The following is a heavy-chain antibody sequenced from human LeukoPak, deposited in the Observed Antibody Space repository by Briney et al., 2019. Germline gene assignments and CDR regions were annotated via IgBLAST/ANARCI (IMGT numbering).Heavy chain of an antibody. CDR1: GFTFSSYG. Sequence: PGGSLRLSCAASGFTFSSYGMHWVRQAPGKGLEWVAVISYDGSNKYYADSVRGRFTISRDNSKNTLYLQMITLRAEDTAVYYCARGPSFLASTAGLGNFDYWGQGTLVTVSS. CDR2: ISYDGSNK. V-gene: IGHV3-30*03. J-gene: IGHJ4*02. CDR3: ARGPSFLASTAGLGNFDY. D-gene: IGHD3-16*01.